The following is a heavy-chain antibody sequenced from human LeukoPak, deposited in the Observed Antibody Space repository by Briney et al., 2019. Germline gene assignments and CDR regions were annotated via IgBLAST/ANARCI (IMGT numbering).Heavy chain of an antibody. V-gene: IGHV4-59*11. Sequence: SETLSLTCTVSGGSISSHYWSWLRQPPGKGLEWIGYICYSGSTNYNPPLKSRVTISVDTSKNQFSLKLSSVTAADTAVYYCASSSLGYMDVWGKGTTVTVS. CDR1: GGSISSHY. CDR2: ICYSGST. J-gene: IGHJ6*03. D-gene: IGHD6-6*01. CDR3: ASSSLGYMDV.